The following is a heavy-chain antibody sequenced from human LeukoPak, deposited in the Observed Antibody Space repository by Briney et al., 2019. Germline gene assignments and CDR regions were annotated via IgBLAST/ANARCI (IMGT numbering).Heavy chain of an antibody. V-gene: IGHV1-46*01. D-gene: IGHD3-10*01. CDR2: INPSGGST. CDR1: GYTFTSYY. J-gene: IGHJ6*02. Sequence: ASVKVSRKASGYTFTSYYMHWVRQAPGQGLEWMGIINPSGGSTSYAQKFQGRVTMTRDTSTSTVYMELSSLRSEDTAVYYCARGPPFYGSGSYPPLLSYGMDVWGQGTTVTVSS. CDR3: ARGPPFYGSGSYPPLLSYGMDV.